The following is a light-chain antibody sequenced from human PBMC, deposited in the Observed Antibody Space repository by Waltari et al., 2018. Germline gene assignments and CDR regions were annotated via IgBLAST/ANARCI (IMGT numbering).Light chain of an antibody. V-gene: IGLV2-14*03. CDR3: NSYTSSSTLL. Sequence: QSALTQPASVSGSPGQSITISCPGTTSDVGPYNYVSWYQQHPGKAPRLMIFDVSNRPSGVSNRFSGSKSGNTASLTISGLQAEDEADYYCNSYTSSSTLLFGGGTRLTVL. CDR2: DVS. J-gene: IGLJ2*01. CDR1: TSDVGPYNY.